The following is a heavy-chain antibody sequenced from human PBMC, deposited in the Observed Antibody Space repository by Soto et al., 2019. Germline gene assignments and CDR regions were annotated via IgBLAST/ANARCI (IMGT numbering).Heavy chain of an antibody. CDR1: GFTFSNYG. D-gene: IGHD6-19*01. J-gene: IGHJ4*02. CDR3: ARGPGLGSGWYGFDY. V-gene: IGHV3-33*01. CDR2: IWYDGSNK. Sequence: QVQLVESGGGVVQSGRSLRLSCAASGFTFSNYGMQWVRQAPGKGLEWVAVIWYDGSNKYYADSVKGRFTISRDNSTNTLYLQMNRLRAGDTGVYYCARGPGLGSGWYGFDYWGQGTLVTVSS.